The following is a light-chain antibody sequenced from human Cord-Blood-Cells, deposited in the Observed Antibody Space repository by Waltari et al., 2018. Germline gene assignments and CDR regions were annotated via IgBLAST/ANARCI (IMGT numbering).Light chain of an antibody. J-gene: IGKJ1*01. CDR3: QQYYSYPLT. Sequence: AIWVNKSPCPLAASTGERVNLTCRASQGISSYLAWYQQKPGKAPKLLIYAASTMQSGIPARFSGSGSGTDFTLTISCLQSEDFATYYCQQYYSYPLTFGQGTKVEIK. CDR2: AAS. CDR1: QGISSY. V-gene: IGKV1-8*01.